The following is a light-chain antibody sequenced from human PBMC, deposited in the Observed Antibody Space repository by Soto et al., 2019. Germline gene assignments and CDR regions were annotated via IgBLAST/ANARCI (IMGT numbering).Light chain of an antibody. CDR1: QGISSA. V-gene: IGKV1-13*02. Sequence: ANQLTQSPSSLSASVGDRVTITCRASQGISSALAWYQQKPGKTPKLLIYDASSLESGVPSRFSGSGSGTDFTLTISSLQPEDFATYYCQQFNSYPRTFGPGTKVDIK. CDR2: DAS. J-gene: IGKJ3*01. CDR3: QQFNSYPRT.